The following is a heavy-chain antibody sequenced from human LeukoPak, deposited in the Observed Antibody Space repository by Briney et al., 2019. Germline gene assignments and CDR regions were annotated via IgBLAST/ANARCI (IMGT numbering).Heavy chain of an antibody. Sequence: SETLSLTCTVSGGSISSSSYYWGWIRQPPGKGLEWIGSIYYSGSTYYNPSLKSRVTISVDTSKNQFSLKLSSVTAADTAVYYCARSKPSQGSSTLDYWGQGTLVTVSS. CDR2: IYYSGST. CDR1: GGSISSSSYY. J-gene: IGHJ4*02. V-gene: IGHV4-39*07. D-gene: IGHD6-6*01. CDR3: ARSKPSQGSSTLDY.